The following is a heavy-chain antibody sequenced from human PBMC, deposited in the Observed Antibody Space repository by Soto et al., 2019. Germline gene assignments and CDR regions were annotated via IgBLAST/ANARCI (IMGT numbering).Heavy chain of an antibody. CDR2: IYYSGST. CDR1: GGSISSGGYY. D-gene: IGHD2-15*01. J-gene: IGHJ6*02. V-gene: IGHV4-31*03. Sequence: KSSETLSLTCTVSGGSISSGGYYWSWIRQHPGKGLEWIGYIYYSGSTYYNPSLKSRVTISVDTSKNQFSLKLSSVTAADTAVYYCARYGLLGYCSGGSCRNYYGMDVWGQGTTVTVSS. CDR3: ARYGLLGYCSGGSCRNYYGMDV.